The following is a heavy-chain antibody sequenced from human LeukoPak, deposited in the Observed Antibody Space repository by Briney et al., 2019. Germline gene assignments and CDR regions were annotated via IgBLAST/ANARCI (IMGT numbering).Heavy chain of an antibody. V-gene: IGHV1-2*02. CDR1: GYTFTGYY. J-gene: IGHJ4*02. D-gene: IGHD3-9*01. Sequence: ASVKVSCKASGYTFTGYYMHWVRQAPGQGLEWMGWINPNSGGTNYAQKFQGRVTMTRDTSISTAYMELSRLRSDDTAVYYCARGSYDILTGSENFDYWGQGTLVTVSS. CDR3: ARGSYDILTGSENFDY. CDR2: INPNSGGT.